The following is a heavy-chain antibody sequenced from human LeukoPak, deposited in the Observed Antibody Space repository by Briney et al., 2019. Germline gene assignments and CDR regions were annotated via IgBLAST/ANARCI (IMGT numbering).Heavy chain of an antibody. CDR3: ARGSGSYPLPFDY. D-gene: IGHD1-26*01. J-gene: IGHJ4*02. CDR1: GFTFSTYS. CDR2: ISTGSTTI. V-gene: IGHV3-48*01. Sequence: PGGSLRLSCAASGFTFSTYSMNWVRQAPGKGLEWVSYISTGSTTIYYADSVKGRFTISRDNAKNSLYLQMNSLSAADTAVYYCARGSGSYPLPFDYWGQGTLSPSPQ.